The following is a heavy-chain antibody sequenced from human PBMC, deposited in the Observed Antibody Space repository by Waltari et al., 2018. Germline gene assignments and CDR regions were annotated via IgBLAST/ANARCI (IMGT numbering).Heavy chain of an antibody. CDR1: GFSFSSYW. CDR2: IKQDESEK. V-gene: IGHV3-7*04. CDR3: ARAGSQNEFDY. J-gene: IGHJ4*02. Sequence: EVQLVESGGGLVQPGGSLRLSCAASGFSFSSYWMTWVRQAPGKGLEWVANIKQDESEKFYVDSVKGRFSISRDNAKNSLYLQMNSLRGEDTAVYYCARAGSQNEFDYWGQGTLVTVSS.